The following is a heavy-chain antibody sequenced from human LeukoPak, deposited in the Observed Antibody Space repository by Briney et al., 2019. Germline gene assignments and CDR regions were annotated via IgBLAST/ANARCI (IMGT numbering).Heavy chain of an antibody. J-gene: IGHJ4*02. D-gene: IGHD1-26*01. CDR3: AKGEVGATASYFDY. CDR2: ISSSGYTI. CDR1: GFTFSDDY. V-gene: IGHV3-11*01. Sequence: GGSLRLSCAASGFTFSDDYMSWIRQAPGKELEWVSYISSSGYTIYYADSVKGRFTISRDNAKNSLFLQMNSLRAEDTAVYYCAKGEVGATASYFDYWGQGTLVTVSS.